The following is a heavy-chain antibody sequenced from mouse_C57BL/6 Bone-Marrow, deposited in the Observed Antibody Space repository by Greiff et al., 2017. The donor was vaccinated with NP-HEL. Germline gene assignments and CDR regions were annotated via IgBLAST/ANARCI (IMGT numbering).Heavy chain of an antibody. CDR3: ARGYGRVAY. Sequence: QVQLKQPGAELVKPGASVKLSCKASGYTFTSYWMHWVKQRPGQGLEWIGMIRPNSGSTNYNEKFKSKATLTVDKSSSTAYMQLSSLTSEDSAVYYCARGYGRVAYWGQGTLVTVSA. D-gene: IGHD1-1*01. J-gene: IGHJ3*01. CDR1: GYTFTSYW. CDR2: IRPNSGST. V-gene: IGHV1-64*01.